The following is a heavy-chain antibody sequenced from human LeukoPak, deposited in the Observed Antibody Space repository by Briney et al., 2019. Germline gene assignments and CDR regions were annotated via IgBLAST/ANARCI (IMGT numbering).Heavy chain of an antibody. Sequence: PSETLSLTCTVSGGSISSSSYYWGWIRQPPGKGLEWIGEISESGTTLYNPSLKSRVTISTDKSKNQFSLNLNSVTATDTAVYYCARDSTDGNSWYFDYWGQGILVAVSS. V-gene: IGHV4-39*07. CDR2: ISESGTT. CDR1: GGSISSSSYY. CDR3: ARDSTDGNSWYFDY. D-gene: IGHD5-24*01. J-gene: IGHJ4*02.